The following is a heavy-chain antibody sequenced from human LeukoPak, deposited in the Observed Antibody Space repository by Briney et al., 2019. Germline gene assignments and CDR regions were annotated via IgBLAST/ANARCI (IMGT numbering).Heavy chain of an antibody. D-gene: IGHD1-26*01. J-gene: IGHJ2*01. CDR1: GGSFSGYY. CDR2: INHSGST. V-gene: IGHV4-34*01. Sequence: SETLSLTCAVYGGSFSGYYWSWIRQPPGKGLEWIGEINHSGSTNYNPSLKSRVTISVDTSKNQFSLKLSSVTAADTAVYYCAREPHSGSYQSYWYFDLWGRGTLVTVSS. CDR3: AREPHSGSYQSYWYFDL.